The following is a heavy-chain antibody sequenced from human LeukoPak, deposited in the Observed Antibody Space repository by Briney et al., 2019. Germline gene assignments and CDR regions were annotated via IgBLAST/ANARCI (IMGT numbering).Heavy chain of an antibody. J-gene: IGHJ4*02. CDR3: ARRRVVGADSSSWYHFDY. CDR2: IHTTGST. Sequence: SETLSLTCTVSDGSISNYYWTWIRQPAGKGLEWIGRIHTTGSTNYNPSLKSRVTMSVDTSKSQFSLKLSSVTAADTAVYYCARRRVVGADSSSWYHFDYWGQGTLVTVSS. D-gene: IGHD6-13*01. V-gene: IGHV4-4*07. CDR1: DGSISNYY.